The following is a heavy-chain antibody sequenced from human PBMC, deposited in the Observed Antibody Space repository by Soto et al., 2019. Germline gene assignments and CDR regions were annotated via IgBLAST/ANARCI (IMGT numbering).Heavy chain of an antibody. V-gene: IGHV3-11*01. J-gene: IGHJ4*02. CDR2: IIRSGSTI. CDR1: GFTFSDYY. CDR3: ARSSSSWLGLFDX. D-gene: IGHD6-6*01. Sequence: GGSLRLSCAASGFTFSDYYMNWIRQAPGKGLEWVSYIIRSGSTIYYAHSVKGRFTISRDNTNKSLYLQMNSLRAEDTAVYYCARSSSSWLGLFDXWGQGTLVTVSX.